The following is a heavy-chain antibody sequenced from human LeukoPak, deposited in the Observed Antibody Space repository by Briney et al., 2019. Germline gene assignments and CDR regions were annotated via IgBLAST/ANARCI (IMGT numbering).Heavy chain of an antibody. CDR2: IYYSGST. CDR3: ARGQTMVRGVVDY. Sequence: SQTLSLTCTVSGGSISSGDYYWSWIRQPPGKGLEWIGYIYYSGSTYYNPSLKSRVTIPVDTSKNQFSLKLSSVTAADTAVYYCARGQTMVRGVVDYWGQGTLVTVSS. V-gene: IGHV4-30-4*01. J-gene: IGHJ4*02. D-gene: IGHD3-10*01. CDR1: GGSISSGDYY.